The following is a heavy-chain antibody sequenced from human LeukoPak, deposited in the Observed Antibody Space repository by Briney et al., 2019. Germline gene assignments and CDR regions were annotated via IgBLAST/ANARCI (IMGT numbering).Heavy chain of an antibody. CDR2: IYYSGGT. Sequence: LSETLSLTCTVSGGSISSYYWSWIRQPPGKGLEWIGYIYYSGGTNYNPSLKSRVTVSVDTSKNQFSLKLSSVTAADTAVYYCARSAGVVNWFDPWGQGTLVTVSS. CDR3: ARSAGVVNWFDP. D-gene: IGHD2-8*01. CDR1: GGSISSYY. V-gene: IGHV4-59*01. J-gene: IGHJ5*02.